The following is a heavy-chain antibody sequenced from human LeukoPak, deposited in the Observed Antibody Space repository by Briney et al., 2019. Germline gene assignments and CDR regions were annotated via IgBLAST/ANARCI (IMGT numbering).Heavy chain of an antibody. D-gene: IGHD3-22*01. CDR1: GFTFSNYW. Sequence: GGSLRLSCAASGFTFSNYWMTWVRQAPGKGLEWVANIKQDGSEKYYVDSVKGRFTISRDNAKNPLYLQMNSLRAEDTAVFYCARDTRYDTSGYPLNYYYYYYMDVWGKGTTVTVSS. CDR2: IKQDGSEK. CDR3: ARDTRYDTSGYPLNYYYYYYMDV. V-gene: IGHV3-7*01. J-gene: IGHJ6*03.